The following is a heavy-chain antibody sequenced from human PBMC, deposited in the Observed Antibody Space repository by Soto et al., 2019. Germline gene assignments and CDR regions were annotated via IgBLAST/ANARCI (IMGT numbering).Heavy chain of an antibody. V-gene: IGHV3-74*01. D-gene: IGHD6-19*01. J-gene: IGHJ4*02. CDR2: INSDGSST. Sequence: GGSLRLSCAASGFTFSSYWMHWVRQAPGKGLVWVSRINSDGSSTSYADSVKGRFTISRDNAKNTLYLQMNSLRAEDTAVYYCASSKAVAGTRYWGQGTLVTVSS. CDR1: GFTFSSYW. CDR3: ASSKAVAGTRY.